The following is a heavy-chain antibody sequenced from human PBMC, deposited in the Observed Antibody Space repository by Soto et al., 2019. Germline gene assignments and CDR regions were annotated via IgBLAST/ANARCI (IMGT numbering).Heavy chain of an antibody. Sequence: QVQLVESGGGVVQPGRSLRLSCAASGFTFSHYAMHWVRQAPGKGLEWVALMSDDGSNEYYPDSVKSRFTNSRDNSMNTLYLKMNSLRAQVTAVYYCATDGGHHFDYWGQGTLVTVSS. V-gene: IGHV3-30*03. D-gene: IGHD3-10*01. CDR1: GFTFSHYA. CDR3: ATDGGHHFDY. CDR2: MSDDGSNE. J-gene: IGHJ4*02.